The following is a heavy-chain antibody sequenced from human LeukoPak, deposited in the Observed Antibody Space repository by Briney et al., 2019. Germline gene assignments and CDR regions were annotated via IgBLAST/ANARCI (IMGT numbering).Heavy chain of an antibody. CDR3: ARQGIVATMGDY. V-gene: IGHV3-30*02. Sequence: PGGSLRLSCAASGFTFSSYGMHWVRQAPGKGLEWVAFIRYDGSNKYYADSVKGRFTTYRDNSKNTLYLQMNSLRAEDTAVYYCARQGIVATMGDYWGQGTLVTVSS. CDR2: IRYDGSNK. CDR1: GFTFSSYG. J-gene: IGHJ4*02. D-gene: IGHD5-12*01.